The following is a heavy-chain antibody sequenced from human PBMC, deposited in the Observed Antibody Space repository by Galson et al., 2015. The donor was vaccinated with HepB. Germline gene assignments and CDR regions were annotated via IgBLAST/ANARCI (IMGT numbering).Heavy chain of an antibody. CDR2: IIPIFDTP. CDR3: ARDWLGQGALDAFDI. Sequence: SVKVSCKDSGGTFSSYAISWVRQAPGQGLEWMGKIIPIFDTPNYAQKFQGRVTITADESTSTAYMELSSLRSEDTAVYYCARDWLGQGALDAFDIWGQGTMVTVSS. D-gene: IGHD6-19*01. V-gene: IGHV1-69*13. J-gene: IGHJ3*02. CDR1: GGTFSSYA.